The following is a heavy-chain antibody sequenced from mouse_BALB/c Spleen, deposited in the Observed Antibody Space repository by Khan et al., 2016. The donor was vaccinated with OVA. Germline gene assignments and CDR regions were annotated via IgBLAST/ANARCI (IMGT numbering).Heavy chain of an antibody. CDR2: IGPGSGST. J-gene: IGHJ4*01. CDR1: GYTFTSYW. V-gene: IGHV1S41*01. CDR3: ARSNDYGSSLYAMDY. Sequence: DLVKPGASVKLSCKASGYTFTSYWINWIKQRPGQGLEWIGRIGPGSGSTSYNEMFTGKATLTVDTTSSTAYIQLSSLSSEDSAVDFCARSNDYGSSLYAMDYWGQGTSVTVSS. D-gene: IGHD1-1*01.